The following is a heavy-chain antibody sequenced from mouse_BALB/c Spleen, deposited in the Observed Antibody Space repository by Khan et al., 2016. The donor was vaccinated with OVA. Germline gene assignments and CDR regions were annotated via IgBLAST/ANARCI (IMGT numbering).Heavy chain of an antibody. Sequence: QIQLVQSGPDLKKPGETVKISCKASGYTFTNYGINWVKQAPGKGLKWMGWIYTYTGEPTYADDFKGRFAFSLETSASTAYLQINNLKTEDTATYFCARWGRRAMDFWGQGTSVTVSS. J-gene: IGHJ4*01. V-gene: IGHV9-3-1*01. D-gene: IGHD3-3*01. CDR1: GYTFTNYG. CDR3: ARWGRRAMDF. CDR2: IYTYTGEP.